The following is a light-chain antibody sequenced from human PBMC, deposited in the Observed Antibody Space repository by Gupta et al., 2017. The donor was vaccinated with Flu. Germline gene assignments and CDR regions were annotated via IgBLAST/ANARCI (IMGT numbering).Light chain of an antibody. CDR3: NSRDSSGAWV. J-gene: IGLJ3*02. CDR2: GKN. CDR1: SLRSYY. Sequence: LGQTVRITCQGDSLRSYYASWYQQKPGQAPALVIYGKNSRPSGIPDRFSGSSSGNTASLTITGAQAEDEADYYCNSRDSSGAWVFGGGTKLTVL. V-gene: IGLV3-19*01.